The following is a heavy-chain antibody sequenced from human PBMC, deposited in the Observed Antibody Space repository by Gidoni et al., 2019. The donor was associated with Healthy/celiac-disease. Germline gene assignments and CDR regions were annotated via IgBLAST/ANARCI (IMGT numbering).Heavy chain of an antibody. J-gene: IGHJ3*02. CDR3: ARRKGPAWAFDI. V-gene: IGHV4-39*01. CDR1: GGSCSSTSYY. Sequence: QLQLQESGPGLVNPSETLSLTCTVSGGSCSSTSYYWGLIRQPPGKGLEWIGSIYYSGSTYYNPSLKSRVTISVDTSKKQFSLKLSSVTAADTAVYYCARRKGPAWAFDIWGQGTMVTVSS. CDR2: IYYSGST.